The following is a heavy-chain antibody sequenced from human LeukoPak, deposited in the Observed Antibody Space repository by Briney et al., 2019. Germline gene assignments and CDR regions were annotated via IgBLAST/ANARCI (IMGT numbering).Heavy chain of an antibody. Sequence: GASVKVSCKASGYTFTGYYMHWVRQVPGQGLEWMGWINPNSGGTNYAQKFQGRVTMTRDTSISTAYMELSRLRSDDTAVYYCARDMGSSGNYYYYYMDVWGKGTTVTISS. CDR3: ARDMGSSGNYYYYYMDV. D-gene: IGHD6-13*01. J-gene: IGHJ6*03. V-gene: IGHV1-2*02. CDR2: INPNSGGT. CDR1: GYTFTGYY.